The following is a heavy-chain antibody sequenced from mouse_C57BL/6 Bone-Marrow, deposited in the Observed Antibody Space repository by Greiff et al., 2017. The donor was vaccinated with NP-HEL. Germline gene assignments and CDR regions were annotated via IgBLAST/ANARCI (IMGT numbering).Heavy chain of an antibody. CDR2: IDPSDSYT. Sequence: QVQLQQPGAELVMPGASVKLSCKASGYTFTSYWMHWVKQRPGQGLEWIGEIDPSDSYTNYNQKFKGKSTLTVDKASSTAYMQLSSLTSEDSAVYYCASDYFDYWGQGTTLTVSS. J-gene: IGHJ2*01. V-gene: IGHV1-69*01. CDR3: ASDYFDY. CDR1: GYTFTSYW.